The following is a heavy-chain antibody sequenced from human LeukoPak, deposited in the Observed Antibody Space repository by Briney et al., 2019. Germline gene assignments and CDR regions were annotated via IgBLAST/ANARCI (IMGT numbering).Heavy chain of an antibody. CDR2: IKEDGSEK. V-gene: IGHV3-7*01. J-gene: IGHJ4*02. D-gene: IGHD3-22*01. CDR3: AREISITMIVVDPI. CDR1: GFTFSTYR. Sequence: GGSLRLSCLASGFTFSTYRMTWVRQAPGKGLECVANIKEDGSEKYDLDSVKGRFTISRDNSKNTLYLQMNSLRVEDTAMYYCAREISITMIVVDPIWGQGTLVTVSS.